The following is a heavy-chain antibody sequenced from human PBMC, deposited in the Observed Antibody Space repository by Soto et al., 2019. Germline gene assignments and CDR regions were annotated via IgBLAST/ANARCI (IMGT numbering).Heavy chain of an antibody. CDR1: GFTFTTYA. Sequence: QVQLVESGGGVVQPGRSLRLSCAASGFTFTTYAIHWVRQAPGKGLEWVAVISNDGRAKYYADSVKGRFTISRDNSTNTLYLQMNSLRSDDTAVYYCARDQCFGGGRSCYYFDFWGQGTLVTVSS. V-gene: IGHV3-30*04. J-gene: IGHJ4*02. CDR2: ISNDGRAK. CDR3: ARDQCFGGGRSCYYFDF. D-gene: IGHD2-15*01.